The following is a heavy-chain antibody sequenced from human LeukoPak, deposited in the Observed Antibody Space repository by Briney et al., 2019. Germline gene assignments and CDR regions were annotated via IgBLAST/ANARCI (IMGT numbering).Heavy chain of an antibody. CDR2: IYPGDSDT. V-gene: IGHV5-51*01. CDR3: ARHPDTAMVFPLGFDH. Sequence: GESLKISCKGSGYSFTSYWIGWVRQMPGKGLEWMGIIYPGDSDTRYSPSFQGQVTISADKSISTAYLQWSSLKASDTAMYYCARHPDTAMVFPLGFDHWGQGTLVTVSS. D-gene: IGHD5-18*01. J-gene: IGHJ4*02. CDR1: GYSFTSYW.